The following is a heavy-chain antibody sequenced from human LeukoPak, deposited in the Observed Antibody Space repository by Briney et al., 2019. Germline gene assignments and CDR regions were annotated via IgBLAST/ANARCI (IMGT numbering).Heavy chain of an antibody. D-gene: IGHD1-1*01. CDR2: FDAGDAET. J-gene: IGHJ3*02. V-gene: IGHV1-24*01. CDR3: ATGKRSNDAFDS. CDR1: GYTLTQLS. Sequence: ASVKVSCTLSGYTLTQLSMHWVRQAPGQGPEWMGKFDAGDAETIYAQKFQGRLTMTEDRSTDTAYMELSSLRSEDTAINYCATGKRSNDAFDSWGQGTLVTASS.